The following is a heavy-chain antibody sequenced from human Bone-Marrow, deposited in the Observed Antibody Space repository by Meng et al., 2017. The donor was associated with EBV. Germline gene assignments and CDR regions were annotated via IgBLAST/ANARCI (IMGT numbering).Heavy chain of an antibody. J-gene: IGHJ4*02. CDR3: ARRRLQFGYFDY. Sequence: QESGPGLVKPSETLSPTFTVSGGSVSSGSYYWSWIRQPPGKGLEWIGYIYYSGSTDYNPSLKSRVTISVDTSKNQFSLKLSSVTAADTAVYYCARRRLQFGYFDYWGQGTLVTVSS. D-gene: IGHD5-24*01. V-gene: IGHV4-61*01. CDR2: IYYSGST. CDR1: GGSVSSGSYY.